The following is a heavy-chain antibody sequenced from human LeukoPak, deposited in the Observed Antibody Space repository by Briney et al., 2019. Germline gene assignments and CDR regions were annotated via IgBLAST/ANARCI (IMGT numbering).Heavy chain of an antibody. CDR3: ARDIVVLTPVYYYYMDV. J-gene: IGHJ6*03. V-gene: IGHV4-4*07. D-gene: IGHD2-15*01. CDR1: GGSVSRYY. CDR2: IYTSGTT. Sequence: PSETLSLTCSVSGGSVSRYYWSWIRQSAGKGLEWIGRIYTSGTTNYTPSLKSRVTVSVDTSQNQVSLKLRSVTAADTAVYFCARDIVVLTPVYYYYMDVWGKGTTVTVSS.